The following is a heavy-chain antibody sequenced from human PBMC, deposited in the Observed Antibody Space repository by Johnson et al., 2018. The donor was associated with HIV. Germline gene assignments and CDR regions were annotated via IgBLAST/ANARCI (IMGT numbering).Heavy chain of an antibody. V-gene: IGHV3-30*04. CDR1: AFTFSRHA. Sequence: QVQLVESGGGVVQPERSLRLSCSASAFTFSRHAMHWVRPAPGKGPEWVACISYDGSTKYYADSVKGRFTISRDNSKNTVFLHMNSLRTEDTAIYYCARVGVSGYDLAAFDIWGRGTMVTVSS. CDR2: ISYDGSTK. J-gene: IGHJ3*02. D-gene: IGHD5-12*01. CDR3: ARVGVSGYDLAAFDI.